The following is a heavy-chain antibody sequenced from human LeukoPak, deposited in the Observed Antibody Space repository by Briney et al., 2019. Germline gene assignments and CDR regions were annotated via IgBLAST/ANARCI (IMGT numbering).Heavy chain of an antibody. V-gene: IGHV1-2*02. Sequence: ASVKVSCKASGYTFTSYGISWVRQAPGQGLEWMGWINPNSGGTNYAQKFQGRVTMTRDTSISTAYMELSRLRSDDTAVYYCARDLYISGGFDAFDIWGQGTMVTVSS. D-gene: IGHD1-1*01. CDR1: GYTFTSYG. CDR2: INPNSGGT. CDR3: ARDLYISGGFDAFDI. J-gene: IGHJ3*02.